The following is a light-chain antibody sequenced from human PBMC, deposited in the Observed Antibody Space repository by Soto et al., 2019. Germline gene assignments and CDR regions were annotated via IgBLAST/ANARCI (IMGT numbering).Light chain of an antibody. V-gene: IGKV1-27*01. CDR3: QKYNSAPPLT. CDR2: AAY. CDR1: QGISNY. Sequence: DIQMTQSPSSLSASVRDRVTITCRARQGISNYVAWYQQKPGKVPKLLIYAAYTLQSGVPSRFSGSGSGTYFTLTISSLQPEDVATYYCQKYNSAPPLTFGGGPKVEIK. J-gene: IGKJ4*01.